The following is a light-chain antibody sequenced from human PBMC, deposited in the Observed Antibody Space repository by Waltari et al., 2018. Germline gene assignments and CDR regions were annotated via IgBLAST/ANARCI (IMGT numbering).Light chain of an antibody. CDR2: DVT. CDR1: SSDVGGYTN. CDR3: SSYTSSSTWV. V-gene: IGLV2-14*03. Sequence: QSALTQPAAVSGSPGQSITISCTGTSSDVGGYTNVSWFRQHPGKAPKLMIYDVTTRPSGVSNRFSGSKSVNTASLTSSGLQAEDEADYYCSSYTSSSTWVFGGGTKLTVL. J-gene: IGLJ3*02.